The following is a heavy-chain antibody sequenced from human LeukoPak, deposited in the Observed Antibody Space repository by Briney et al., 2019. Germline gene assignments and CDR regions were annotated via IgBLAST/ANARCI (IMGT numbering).Heavy chain of an antibody. CDR1: GFTVSSNY. CDR3: ARDHPSIAAAGPFDY. D-gene: IGHD6-13*01. Sequence: PGGSLRLSCAASGFTVSSNYMSWVRQAPGKGLEWVSVICSGGSTYYADSVKGRFTISRDNSKNTLYLQMNSLRAEDTAVYYCARDHPSIAAAGPFDYWGQGTLVTVSS. J-gene: IGHJ4*02. V-gene: IGHV3-66*02. CDR2: ICSGGST.